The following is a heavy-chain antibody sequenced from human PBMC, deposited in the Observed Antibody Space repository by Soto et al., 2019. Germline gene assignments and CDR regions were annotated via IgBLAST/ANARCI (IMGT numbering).Heavy chain of an antibody. CDR3: VKGEGMICGVETFNR. J-gene: IGHJ5*02. Sequence: GWLRLSGSASGFTLINSALYWVRQAPGKGLEYVSTITSYGGTTYYADSVKCRFTISRDNSKNILYLQMSSLRLEDTAVYYCVKGEGMICGVETFNRWGQGSLVSVAS. CDR1: GFTLINSA. CDR2: ITSYGGTT. V-gene: IGHV3-64D*06. D-gene: IGHD3-3*01.